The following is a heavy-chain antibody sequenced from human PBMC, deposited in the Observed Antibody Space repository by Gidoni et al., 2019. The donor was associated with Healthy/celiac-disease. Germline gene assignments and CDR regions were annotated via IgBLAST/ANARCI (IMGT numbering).Heavy chain of an antibody. D-gene: IGHD3-22*01. CDR3: AGDLPYDDSSGYSSNAV. V-gene: IGHV3-53*01. J-gene: IGHJ4*02. CDR1: GFTVSSNY. CDR2: MYSGGST. Sequence: VQLVESGGGLIQPGGSLRLSCAASGFTVSSNYMSWVRKAPGKGLEWVSVMYSGGSTYYADSVKGRFTISRDNSKNTLYLQMNSLRAEDTAVYYCAGDLPYDDSSGYSSNAVWGQGTLVTVSS.